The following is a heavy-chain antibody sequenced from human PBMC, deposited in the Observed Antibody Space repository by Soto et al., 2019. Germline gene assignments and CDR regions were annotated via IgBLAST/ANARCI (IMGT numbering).Heavy chain of an antibody. D-gene: IGHD5-12*01. CDR2: INAGNGNT. CDR1: GYTFTSYA. Sequence: QVQLVQSGAEVKKPGASVKVSCKASGYTFTSYAMHWVRQAPGPRLEWMGWINAGNGNTKYSQKFQGRVTITRDTSASTAYMELSSLRSEDTAVYYCARDNIVATSFDYWGQGTLVTVSS. V-gene: IGHV1-3*01. J-gene: IGHJ4*02. CDR3: ARDNIVATSFDY.